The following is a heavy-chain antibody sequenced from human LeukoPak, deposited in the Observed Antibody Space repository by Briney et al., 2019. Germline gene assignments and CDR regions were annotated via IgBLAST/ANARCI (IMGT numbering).Heavy chain of an antibody. V-gene: IGHV1-2*02. D-gene: IGHD5-24*01. Sequence: ASVKVSCKASGYTFTGYYMHWVRQAPGQGLEWMGWINPNSGCTNYAQKFQGRVTMTRDTSISTAYMELSRLRSDDTAVYYCARDLTSWDGFSDTFAIWGPGTRVTVSS. CDR3: ARDLTSWDGFSDTFAI. J-gene: IGHJ3*02. CDR1: GYTFTGYY. CDR2: INPNSGCT.